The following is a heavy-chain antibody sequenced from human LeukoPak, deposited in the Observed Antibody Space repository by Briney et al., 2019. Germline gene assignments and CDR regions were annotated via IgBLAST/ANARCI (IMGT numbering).Heavy chain of an antibody. CDR1: GFTFTSSA. J-gene: IGHJ4*02. Sequence: GASVKVSCKXSGFTFTSSAMQWVRQARGQRLEWIGWIVVGSGNTNYAQKFQERVTITRDMSTSTAYMELSSLRSEDTAVYYCAADYGSGSYYIDYWGQGTLVTVSS. V-gene: IGHV1-58*02. CDR2: IVVGSGNT. D-gene: IGHD3-10*01. CDR3: AADYGSGSYYIDY.